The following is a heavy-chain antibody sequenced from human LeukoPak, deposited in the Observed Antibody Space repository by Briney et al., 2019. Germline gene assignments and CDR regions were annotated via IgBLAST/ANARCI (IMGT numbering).Heavy chain of an antibody. V-gene: IGHV4-34*01. D-gene: IGHD3-22*01. J-gene: IGHJ4*01. CDR1: GGSFSGYY. Sequence: SETLSLTCAVYGGSFSGYYWSWIRQPPGKGLEWIGEINHSGSTNYNPSLKSRVTISVDTSKNQYSLKLSSVTAADTAVYFCVTTWYYDSRGYLFDDWGHGTLVTVSS. CDR2: INHSGST. CDR3: VTTWYYDSRGYLFDD.